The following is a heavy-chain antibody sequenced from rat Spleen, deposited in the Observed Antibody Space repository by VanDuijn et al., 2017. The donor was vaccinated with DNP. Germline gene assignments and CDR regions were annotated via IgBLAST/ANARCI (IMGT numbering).Heavy chain of an antibody. J-gene: IGHJ2*01. CDR3: ARGEGYYHSSSNYFDY. CDR2: IWSNGGT. V-gene: IGHV2-32*01. D-gene: IGHD1-2*01. CDR1: GFSLTSYN. Sequence: QVQLKESGPGLVQPSRTLSLICTVSGFSLTSYNVHWVRQPPGKGLEWMATIWSNGGTDYNLGIKSRLSISRDTSKSQVFLKVSSLQTEDTATYYCARGEGYYHSSSNYFDYWGQGVMVTVSS.